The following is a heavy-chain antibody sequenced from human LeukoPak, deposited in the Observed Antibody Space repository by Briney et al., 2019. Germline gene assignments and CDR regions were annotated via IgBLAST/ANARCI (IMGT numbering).Heavy chain of an antibody. CDR1: GYTFTSYG. CDR2: IIPIFGTA. V-gene: IGHV1-69*13. J-gene: IGHJ4*02. D-gene: IGHD2-21*01. Sequence: SVKVSCKASGYTFTSYGISWVRQTPGQGLEWMGGIIPIFGTANNAQKFQGRVTITADEFTSTAYMELSSLRSEDTAVYYCWGGGWKKPFDYWGQGTLVTVSS. CDR3: WGGGWKKPFDY.